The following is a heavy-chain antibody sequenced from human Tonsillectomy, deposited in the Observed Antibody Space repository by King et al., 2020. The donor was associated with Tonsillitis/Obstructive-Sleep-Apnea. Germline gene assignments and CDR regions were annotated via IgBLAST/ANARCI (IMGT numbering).Heavy chain of an antibody. J-gene: IGHJ4*02. CDR2: INPSGGST. D-gene: IGHD2-2*02. Sequence: VQLVQSGAEVKKPGASVKVSCKASGYTFTSYYMHWVRQTPGQGLEWMGIINPSGGSTSHAQKFQGRVTMTRDTSTSTVYMELSSLRSEDTAVYYCARDNYSSTSCYTHYFDFWGQGTLVTVSS. CDR1: GYTFTSYY. V-gene: IGHV1-46*01. CDR3: ARDNYSSTSCYTHYFDF.